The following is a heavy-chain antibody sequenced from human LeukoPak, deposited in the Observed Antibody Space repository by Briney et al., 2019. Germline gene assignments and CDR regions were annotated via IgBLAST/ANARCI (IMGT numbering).Heavy chain of an antibody. CDR1: GFTFISYW. CDR3: ARDHLLDTAMVLEYVYYYGMDV. Sequence: PGGSLRLSCAASGFTFISYWMSWVRQAPGKGLEWVANIKQDGSEKYYVDSVKGRFTISRDNSKNSLYLQMNSLRAEDTAVYYCARDHLLDTAMVLEYVYYYGMDVWGQGTTVTVSS. D-gene: IGHD5-18*01. V-gene: IGHV3-7*01. J-gene: IGHJ6*02. CDR2: IKQDGSEK.